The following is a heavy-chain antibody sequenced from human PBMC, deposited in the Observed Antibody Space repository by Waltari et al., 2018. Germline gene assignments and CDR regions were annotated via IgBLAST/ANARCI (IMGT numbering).Heavy chain of an antibody. CDR1: GGSVISSSHY. D-gene: IGHD3-9*01. V-gene: IGHV4-39*01. CDR3: ARKDPYYGIWTGYQPLPDY. J-gene: IGHJ4*02. CDR2: VYYSGST. Sequence: QLHLQESGPGLVKPSETLSLTCTVSGGSVISSSHYWGWIRQPPGKGLEWIGSVYYSGSTYYNPSLKSRVSISVDTSKNQFFLKLMSVTVADTAVYYCARKDPYYGIWTGYQPLPDYWGQGTLVTVSS.